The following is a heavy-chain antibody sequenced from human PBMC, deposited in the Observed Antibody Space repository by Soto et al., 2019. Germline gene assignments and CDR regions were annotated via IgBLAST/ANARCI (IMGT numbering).Heavy chain of an antibody. D-gene: IGHD5-12*01. V-gene: IGHV1-69*13. CDR2: IIPIFGTA. J-gene: IGHJ4*02. CDR1: RGTFSSYA. CDR3: AREVRRDGYNSD. Sequence: SVKVSGKASRGTFSSYANSWVRQAPGQGLEWMGGIIPIFGTANYAQKFQGRVTITADESTSTAYMELSSLRSEDTAVYYCAREVRRDGYNSDWGQGTLVTVSS.